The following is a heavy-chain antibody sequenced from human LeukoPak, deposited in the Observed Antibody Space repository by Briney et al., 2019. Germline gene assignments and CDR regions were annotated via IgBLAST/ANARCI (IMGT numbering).Heavy chain of an antibody. Sequence: GRSLRLSCVASGFTFGSYAMHWVRQAPGKGLEWVAVISYDGSNKYYADSVKGRFTISRDNSKNTLYLQMNSLRAEDTAVYYCARVGGYYDSTRMGYYFDYWGQGTLVTVSS. V-gene: IGHV3-30-3*01. CDR2: ISYDGSNK. J-gene: IGHJ4*02. CDR3: ARVGGYYDSTRMGYYFDY. D-gene: IGHD3-22*01. CDR1: GFTFGSYA.